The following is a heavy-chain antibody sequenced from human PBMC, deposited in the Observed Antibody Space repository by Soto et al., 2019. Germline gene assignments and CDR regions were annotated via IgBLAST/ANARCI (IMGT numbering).Heavy chain of an antibody. Sequence: QVHLVQSGAEVKKPGSSVKVSCKTSGGTFSDSAINWLRQTPGQGLEWMGGLVPMFRTANYAPNLQGRVYITADESTSTVFMELSSLTFEDTAVYCCARGLGGSYFPFDFWGQGTLVTVSS. CDR3: ARGLGGSYFPFDF. CDR2: LVPMFRTA. V-gene: IGHV1-69*12. D-gene: IGHD1-26*01. J-gene: IGHJ4*02. CDR1: GGTFSDSA.